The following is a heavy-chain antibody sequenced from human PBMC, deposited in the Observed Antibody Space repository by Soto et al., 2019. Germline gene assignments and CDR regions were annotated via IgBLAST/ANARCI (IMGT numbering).Heavy chain of an antibody. CDR3: AIAAPPNNWFDP. CDR1: GGSISSGGYY. D-gene: IGHD6-25*01. J-gene: IGHJ5*02. Sequence: QVQLQESGPGLVKPSQTLSLTCTVSGGSISSGGYYWSWIRQHPGMGLEWIGYIYYSGSTYYNPSLKSRVTISVDTSKNQFPLKLSSVTAADTAVYYCAIAAPPNNWFDPWGQGTLVTVSS. CDR2: IYYSGST. V-gene: IGHV4-31*03.